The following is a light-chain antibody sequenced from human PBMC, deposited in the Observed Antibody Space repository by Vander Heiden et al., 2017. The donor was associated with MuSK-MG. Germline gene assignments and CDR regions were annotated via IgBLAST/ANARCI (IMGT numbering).Light chain of an antibody. Sequence: IQMTHSPSSLSASVGHRVTITCQASQDISNYLNWYQQKPGKAPKLLIYDASNLETGVPSRFSGSGSGTDFTFTISSLQPEDIATYYCQQYDNLPLTFGGGTKVEIK. CDR2: DAS. V-gene: IGKV1-33*01. J-gene: IGKJ4*01. CDR1: QDISNY. CDR3: QQYDNLPLT.